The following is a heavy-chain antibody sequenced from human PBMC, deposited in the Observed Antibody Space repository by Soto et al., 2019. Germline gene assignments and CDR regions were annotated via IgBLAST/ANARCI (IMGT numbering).Heavy chain of an antibody. CDR2: IYYSGST. CDR3: ATRYVRVFDF. J-gene: IGHJ4*02. V-gene: IGHV4-59*01. CDR1: GGSISSNY. Sequence: QVQLQESGPGLVKPSETLSLTCTVSGGSISSNYWSWIRQHPGKGLEWIGYIYYSGSTNYNPSLRSRVTISVDTSKHQSSLSLSSVTAADTAVYYCATRYVRVFDFWGQGTLVTVSS. D-gene: IGHD1-20*01.